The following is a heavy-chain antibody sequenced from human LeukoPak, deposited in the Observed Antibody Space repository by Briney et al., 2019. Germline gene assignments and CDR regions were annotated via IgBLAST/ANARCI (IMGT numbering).Heavy chain of an antibody. CDR2: ITWNRDNI. CDR3: AKDLGSAITSALVLDV. Sequence: GRSLRLSCAASGFTFDDYAMHWVRQAPGKGLEWVSCITWNRDNIGYGDSVKGRFTISRDNVKNALYLQMNSLRPEDTALYYFAKDLGSAITSALVLDVWGQGTTVIVSS. J-gene: IGHJ6*02. CDR1: GFTFDDYA. V-gene: IGHV3-9*01. D-gene: IGHD2-15*01.